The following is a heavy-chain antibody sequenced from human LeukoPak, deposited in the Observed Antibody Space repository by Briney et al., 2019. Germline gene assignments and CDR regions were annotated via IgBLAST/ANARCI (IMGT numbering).Heavy chain of an antibody. V-gene: IGHV4-59*01. D-gene: IGHD1-14*01. Sequence: SETLSLTCNVSGGSISSYYWSWIRQPPGKGLEWIGYIYYSGSTNYNPSLKSRVTISVDTSKNQFSLKLSSVTAADTAVYYCASEMSPSDAFDIWGQGTMVTVSS. CDR2: IYYSGST. CDR1: GGSISSYY. CDR3: ASEMSPSDAFDI. J-gene: IGHJ3*02.